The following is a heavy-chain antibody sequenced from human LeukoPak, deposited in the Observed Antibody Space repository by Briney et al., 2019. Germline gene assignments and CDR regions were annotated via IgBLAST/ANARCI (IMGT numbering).Heavy chain of an antibody. CDR3: ARGVYIAAAQYGY. J-gene: IGHJ4*02. Sequence: PSETLSLTCTVSGGSMSSYYWSWIRQPPGKGLEWIGYIYYSGTTNYNPSLKSRVTISVDTSKNQFSLKLRSVTAANTAVYYCARGVYIAAAQYGYWGQGTLVTVXS. V-gene: IGHV4-59*01. CDR1: GGSMSSYY. CDR2: IYYSGTT. D-gene: IGHD6-13*01.